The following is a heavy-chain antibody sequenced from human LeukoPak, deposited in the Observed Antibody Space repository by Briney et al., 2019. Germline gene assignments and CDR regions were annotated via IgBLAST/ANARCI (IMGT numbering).Heavy chain of an antibody. V-gene: IGHV3-21*01. CDR1: EFTFSSYS. Sequence: PGGSLRLSCAASEFTFSSYSMNWVRQAPGKGLEWVSSISSSSSYIYYADSVKGRFTISRDNAKNSLYLQMNSLRAEDTAVYYCASYYVWGSYRPLYWGQGTLVTVSS. CDR2: ISSSSSYI. D-gene: IGHD3-16*02. CDR3: ASYYVWGSYRPLY. J-gene: IGHJ4*02.